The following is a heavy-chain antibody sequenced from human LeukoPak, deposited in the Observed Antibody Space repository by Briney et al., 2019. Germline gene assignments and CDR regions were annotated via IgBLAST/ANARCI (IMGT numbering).Heavy chain of an antibody. D-gene: IGHD3-22*01. V-gene: IGHV3-53*01. Sequence: GGSLRLSCAASGFTVSSNYMSWVRQAPGKGLEWVSVIYSGGSTYYADSVKGRFTISRDNAKNSLYLQMNSLRAEDTAVYYCAREIIYDSTSFDYWGQGTLVTVSS. CDR3: AREIIYDSTSFDY. CDR1: GFTVSSNY. CDR2: IYSGGST. J-gene: IGHJ4*02.